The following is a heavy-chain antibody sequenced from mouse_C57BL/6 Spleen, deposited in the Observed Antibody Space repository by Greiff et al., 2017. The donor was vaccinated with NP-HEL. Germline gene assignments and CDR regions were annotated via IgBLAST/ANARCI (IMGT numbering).Heavy chain of an antibody. J-gene: IGHJ3*01. V-gene: IGHV1-26*01. D-gene: IGHD3-2*02. Sequence: EVQLQQSGPELVKPGASVKISCKASGYTFTDYYMNWVKQSHGKSLEWIGDINPNNGGTSYNQKFKGKATLTVDKSSSTAYMELRSLTSEDSAVYYCARSHSSEAYWGQGTLVTVSA. CDR3: ARSHSSEAY. CDR1: GYTFTDYY. CDR2: INPNNGGT.